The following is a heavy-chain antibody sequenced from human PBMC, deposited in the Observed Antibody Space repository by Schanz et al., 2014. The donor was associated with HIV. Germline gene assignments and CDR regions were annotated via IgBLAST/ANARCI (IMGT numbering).Heavy chain of an antibody. Sequence: QLLESGGGVVQPGRSLRLSCAASGFTFSSYGMHWVRQAPGKGLEWVAVTWYDGSNKYYADSVKGRFTVSRDNSKNRVFLQMNSLSTEDAAVYHCARSQKGTSCCSPLDFWGQGTPVTV. CDR2: TWYDGSNK. CDR1: GFTFSSYG. V-gene: IGHV3-33*08. CDR3: ARSQKGTSCCSPLDF. D-gene: IGHD2-2*01. J-gene: IGHJ4*02.